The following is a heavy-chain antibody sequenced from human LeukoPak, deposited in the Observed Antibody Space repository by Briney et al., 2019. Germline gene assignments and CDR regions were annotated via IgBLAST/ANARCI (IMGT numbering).Heavy chain of an antibody. Sequence: GGSLRLSCTASGFTFSSYNMNWVRQASGKGLEWVSYISGGSTTIYYADSVKGRFTISRDNAKDSLYLQMNSLRADDTAVYYCARDRSGSHYDYWGQGTLVTVSS. CDR3: ARDRSGSHYDY. CDR2: ISGGSTTI. V-gene: IGHV3-48*04. D-gene: IGHD1-26*01. CDR1: GFTFSSYN. J-gene: IGHJ4*02.